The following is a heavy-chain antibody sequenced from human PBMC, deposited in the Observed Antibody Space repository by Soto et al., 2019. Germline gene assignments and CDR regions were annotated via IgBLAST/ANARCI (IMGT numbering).Heavy chain of an antibody. CDR1: GFSLSTSGMC. D-gene: IGHD2-21*02. J-gene: IGHJ6*02. CDR2: IDWDDDK. Sequence: GSGPTLVNPTQTLTLTCTFSGFSLSTSGMCVSWIRQPPGKALEWLARIDWDDDKYYSTSLKTRLTISKDTSKNQVVLTMTNMDPVDTATYYCIQSRCGGDCLQSYASYYYYGMDVWGQGTTVTVSS. V-gene: IGHV2-70*12. CDR3: IQSRCGGDCLQSYASYYYYGMDV.